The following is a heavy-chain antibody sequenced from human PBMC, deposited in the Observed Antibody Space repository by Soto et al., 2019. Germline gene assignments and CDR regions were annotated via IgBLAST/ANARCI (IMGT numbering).Heavy chain of an antibody. CDR2: ISSSGSTI. CDR3: ARDPIRLGELSLYIDAFDI. Sequence: GGSLRLSCAASGFTFSSYEMNWVRQAPGKGLEWVSYISSSGSTIYYADSVKGRFTISRDNAKNSLYLQMNSLRAEDTAVYYCARDPIRLGELSLYIDAFDIWGQGTMVTVSS. D-gene: IGHD3-16*02. V-gene: IGHV3-48*03. CDR1: GFTFSSYE. J-gene: IGHJ3*02.